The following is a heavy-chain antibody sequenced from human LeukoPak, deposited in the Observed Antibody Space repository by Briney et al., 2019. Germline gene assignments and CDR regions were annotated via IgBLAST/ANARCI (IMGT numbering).Heavy chain of an antibody. V-gene: IGHV3-9*01. CDR2: INWNSDSI. CDR3: AINGGGDSGYGNFDY. J-gene: IGHJ4*02. D-gene: IGHD5-12*01. Sequence: PGRSLRLSCAASGFTFDDYAMHWVRHVPGKGLEWVSGINWNSDSIGYADSVKGRFTTSRDNAKNSLYLQMNSLRAEDTAFYYCAINGGGDSGYGNFDYWGQGTLVTVSS. CDR1: GFTFDDYA.